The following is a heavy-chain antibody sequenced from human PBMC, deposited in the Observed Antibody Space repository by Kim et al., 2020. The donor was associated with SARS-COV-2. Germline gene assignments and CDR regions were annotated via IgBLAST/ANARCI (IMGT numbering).Heavy chain of an antibody. V-gene: IGHV4-59*08. CDR1: GGSISSYY. CDR2: IYYSGST. Sequence: SETLSLTCTVSGGSISSYYWSWIRQPPGKGLEWIGYIYYSGSTNYNPSLKSRVTISVDTSKNQFSLKLISVTAADTAVYYCARQKAITIFGVVSLASTMDVWGKGTTVTVSS. CDR3: ARQKAITIFGVVSLASTMDV. J-gene: IGHJ6*03. D-gene: IGHD3-3*01.